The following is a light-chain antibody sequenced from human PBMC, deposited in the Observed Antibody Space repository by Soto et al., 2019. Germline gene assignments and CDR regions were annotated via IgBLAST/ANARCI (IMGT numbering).Light chain of an antibody. CDR1: LSDVGGYNY. J-gene: IGLJ1*01. Sequence: QSALTQPASVSGSPGQSITISCTGTLSDVGGYNYVSWYQHHPGKAPKLMIYEVSNRPSGISNRFSGSKSGNTASLTISGLQAEDEADYYCNSYTSSRTYVFGTGTKLTVL. CDR2: EVS. CDR3: NSYTSSRTYV. V-gene: IGLV2-14*01.